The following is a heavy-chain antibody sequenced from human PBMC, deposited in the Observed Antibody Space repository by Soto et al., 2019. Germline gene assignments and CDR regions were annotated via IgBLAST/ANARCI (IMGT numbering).Heavy chain of an antibody. CDR3: ARGLGYCSGGSCSLYWYFDL. CDR1: GFTFSSYA. V-gene: IGHV3-30-3*01. Sequence: QVQLVESGGGVVQPGRSLRLSCAASGFTFSSYAMHWVRQAPGKGLEWVAVISYDGSNKYYADSVKGRLTISRDNSKNTLYLQMNSLRAEDTAVYYCARGLGYCSGGSCSLYWYFDLWGRGTLVTVSS. D-gene: IGHD2-15*01. CDR2: ISYDGSNK. J-gene: IGHJ2*01.